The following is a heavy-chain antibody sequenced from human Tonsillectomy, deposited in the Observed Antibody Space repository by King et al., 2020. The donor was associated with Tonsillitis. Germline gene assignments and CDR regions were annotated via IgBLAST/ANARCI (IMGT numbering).Heavy chain of an antibody. CDR3: AREEYSGYDWAFDI. Sequence: QLVQSGAEVKKPGASVKVSCKASGYTFTSYAMHWVRQAPGQRLEWMGCINAGNGNTKYSQKFQGRVTITRDTSASTAYMELSSLRSEDTAVYFCAREEYSGYDWAFDIWGQGTMVTVSS. D-gene: IGHD5-12*01. V-gene: IGHV1-3*01. J-gene: IGHJ3*02. CDR1: GYTFTSYA. CDR2: INAGNGNT.